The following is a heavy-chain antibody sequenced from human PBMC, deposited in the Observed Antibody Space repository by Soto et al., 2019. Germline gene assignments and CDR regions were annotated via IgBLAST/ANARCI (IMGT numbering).Heavy chain of an antibody. CDR3: ARATEEFDY. CDR1: GYGIASYG. Sequence: WKESGYGIASYGMWWLRQAPGQGLEWMGWISAYNGNTNYAQKLQGRVTMTTDTSTSTAYLELRSLRSDVTAEYYCARATEEFDYWGQGTPVTVSS. CDR2: ISAYNGNT. V-gene: IGHV1-18*01. J-gene: IGHJ4*02.